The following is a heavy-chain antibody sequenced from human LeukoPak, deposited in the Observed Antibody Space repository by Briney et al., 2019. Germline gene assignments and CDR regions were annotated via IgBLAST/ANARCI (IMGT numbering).Heavy chain of an antibody. CDR2: IRYDGSNK. J-gene: IGHJ6*03. CDR1: GFTFSSYG. D-gene: IGHD6-13*01. CDR3: AKDSSSWYTYYYYTDI. V-gene: IGHV3-30*02. Sequence: GGSLRLSCAASGFTFSSYGMHWVRQAPGKGLEWVAFIRYDGSNKYYADSVKGRFTISRDNSKNTLYLQMNSLRAEDTAVYYCAKDSSSWYTYYYYTDIWGKGTTVTVSS.